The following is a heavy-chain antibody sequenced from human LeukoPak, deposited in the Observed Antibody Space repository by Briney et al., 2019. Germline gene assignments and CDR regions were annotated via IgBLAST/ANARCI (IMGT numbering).Heavy chain of an antibody. Sequence: GGSLRLSCAASGFTFNNYGMHWVRQAPGKGLEWVAFIRYNGNNQYYADSVKGRFTISRDNSKNTLYLQMNSLKGDDTAVYYCXKDSAFYYIDVWGKGTTVIISS. D-gene: IGHD3-10*01. CDR3: XKDSAFYYIDV. CDR1: GFTFNNYG. J-gene: IGHJ6*03. CDR2: IRYNGNNQ. V-gene: IGHV3-30*02.